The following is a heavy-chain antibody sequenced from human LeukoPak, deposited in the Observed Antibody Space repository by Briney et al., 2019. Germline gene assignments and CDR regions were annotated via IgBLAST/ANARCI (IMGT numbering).Heavy chain of an antibody. CDR3: ARGRRTVTTWYFDY. Sequence: SETQSLTCAVYGGSFSGYYWSWIRQPPGKGLEWIGEINHSGSTNYNPSLKSRVTISVDTSKNQFTLKLSSVTAADTAVYYCARGRRTVTTWYFDYWGQGTLVTVSS. D-gene: IGHD4-17*01. CDR2: INHSGST. J-gene: IGHJ4*02. CDR1: GGSFSGYY. V-gene: IGHV4-34*01.